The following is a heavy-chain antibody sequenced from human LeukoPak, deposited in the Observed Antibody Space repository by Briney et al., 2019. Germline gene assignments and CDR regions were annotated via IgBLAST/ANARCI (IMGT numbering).Heavy chain of an antibody. CDR3: AKVMTLNWNDDAFDI. CDR1: GFTFSNYA. J-gene: IGHJ3*02. D-gene: IGHD1-1*01. CDR2: IQYDGSNK. Sequence: GGSLRLSCAASGFTFSNYAMHWVRQAPGKGLEWVAFIQYDGSNKYYAGSVKGRFTISRDNSKNTLYLQMNSLRTEDTAVYYCAKVMTLNWNDDAFDIWGQGTMVTVSS. V-gene: IGHV3-30*02.